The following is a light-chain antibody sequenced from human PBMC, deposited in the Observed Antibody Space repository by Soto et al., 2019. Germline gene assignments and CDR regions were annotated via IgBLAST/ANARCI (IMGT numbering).Light chain of an antibody. V-gene: IGKV1-6*01. CDR2: AAS. CDR3: LQDYNYQWT. Sequence: AIQMTQSPSSLSASVGDRVTITCRASQDIRHDLGWYQERPGQAPKLLIYAASNLQTGVPSRFSGSGSGTDFTLTISSLQPEDFATYYCLQDYNYQWTFGQGTKVEV. J-gene: IGKJ1*01. CDR1: QDIRHD.